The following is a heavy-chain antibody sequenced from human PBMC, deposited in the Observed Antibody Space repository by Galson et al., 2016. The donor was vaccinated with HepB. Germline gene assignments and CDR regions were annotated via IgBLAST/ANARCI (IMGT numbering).Heavy chain of an antibody. CDR3: ATGRLVLPWFRDFPTDDVKTVPDAFEF. D-gene: IGHD3-10*01. Sequence: SVKVSCKVSGYTLTDLSMHWVRQAPGKGLEWMGGFDPDDGETIYAQKFQGRFTMTADTSTDTAYMDLSSLKSEDTAVYYCATGRLVLPWFRDFPTDDVKTVPDAFEFWGQGTMVTVSS. CDR1: GYTLTDLS. J-gene: IGHJ3*01. CDR2: FDPDDGET. V-gene: IGHV1-24*01.